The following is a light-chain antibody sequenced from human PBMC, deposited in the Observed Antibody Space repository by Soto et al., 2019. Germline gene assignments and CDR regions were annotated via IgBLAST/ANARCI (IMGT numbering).Light chain of an antibody. CDR2: GAS. V-gene: IGKV3-15*01. CDR3: QQYRNWPRT. CDR1: QSVDIN. Sequence: EIVLTQSPATLSVSPGERVTLSCRASQSVDINLAWYQQKPGQAPRLLIYGASTRAIDMPGRFSGRGSGTEFTLTISSLQSEDFEVYYCQQYRNWPRTFGQGTKVDIK. J-gene: IGKJ1*01.